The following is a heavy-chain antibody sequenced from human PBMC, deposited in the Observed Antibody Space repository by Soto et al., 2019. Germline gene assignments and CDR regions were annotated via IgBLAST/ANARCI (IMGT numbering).Heavy chain of an antibody. D-gene: IGHD3-22*01. V-gene: IGHV1-18*01. CDR3: ARDLQFYSDSSGYRDVFDI. CDR1: GYIFTTYG. J-gene: IGHJ3*02. Sequence: QVQLVQSGTEVKKPGASVKVSCKASGYIFTTYGISWVRQAPGQGLEWMGWISANNGNTYYAQKFQGRVIMNTDTPTRTIYMELRSLRSDDTAVYYCARDLQFYSDSSGYRDVFDIWGQGTKVTVSS. CDR2: ISANNGNT.